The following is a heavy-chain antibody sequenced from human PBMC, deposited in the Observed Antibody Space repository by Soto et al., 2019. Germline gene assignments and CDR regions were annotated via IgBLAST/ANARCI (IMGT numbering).Heavy chain of an antibody. CDR1: GGSISSGGYY. J-gene: IGHJ4*02. D-gene: IGHD4-17*01. CDR2: IYYSGST. V-gene: IGHV4-31*03. CDR3: ARNDYGDYFDY. Sequence: SETLSLTCTVSGGSISSGGYYWSWIRQHPGNGLEWIGYIYYSGSTYYNPSLKSRVTISVDTSKNQFSLKLSSVTAADTAVYYCARNDYGDYFDYWGQGTLVTVS.